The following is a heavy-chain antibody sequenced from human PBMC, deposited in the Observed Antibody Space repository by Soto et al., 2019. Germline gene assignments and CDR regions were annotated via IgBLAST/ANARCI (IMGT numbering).Heavy chain of an antibody. CDR2: IWYDGSLQ. CDR3: AKLGGDGYRLGQDYNGMDV. J-gene: IGHJ6*02. V-gene: IGHV3-33*06. CDR1: GFSFENYG. Sequence: QVQMVESGGGVVQPGRSLRLSCAASGFSFENYGMHWVRQAPGRGLEWVAIIWYDGSLQYYAAAVKGRFTISRDNSKNTLYLEMNGLRAEDTAVNYCAKLGGDGYRLGQDYNGMDVWGEGATFVVSS. D-gene: IGHD3-16*01.